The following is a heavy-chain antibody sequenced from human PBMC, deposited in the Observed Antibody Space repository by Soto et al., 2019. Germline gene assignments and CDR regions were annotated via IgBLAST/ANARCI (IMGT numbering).Heavy chain of an antibody. Sequence: SQTLSLTCAISGDSVSSNIAAWNWIRQSPSGGLEWLGRTYYRSTWDKDYAVSVNSRITNKPDTSKHQFSMQLNYVTTEDSAADSGAIAMVTVDAFDFWGQGTLVTVSS. V-gene: IGHV6-1*01. D-gene: IGHD5-18*01. J-gene: IGHJ3*01. CDR2: TYYRSTWDK. CDR3: AIAMVTVDAFDF. CDR1: GDSVSSNIAA.